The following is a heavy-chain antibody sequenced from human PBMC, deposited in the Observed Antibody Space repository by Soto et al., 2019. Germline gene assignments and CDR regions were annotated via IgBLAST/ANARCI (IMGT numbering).Heavy chain of an antibody. CDR3: ARQGIGNLHGLVDV. D-gene: IGHD3-10*01. CDR2: VYYNGGS. J-gene: IGHJ6*02. CDR1: GGSIDGYN. Sequence: QVQLQESGPGLVKPSETLSLTCTVSGGSIDGYNCAWIRQPPGKALEWVGYVYYNGGSSYNPSLKGRVPLSMDTSKSQFSLQLRSVTAADTAVYYCARQGIGNLHGLVDVWGRGTTVTVSS. V-gene: IGHV4-59*08.